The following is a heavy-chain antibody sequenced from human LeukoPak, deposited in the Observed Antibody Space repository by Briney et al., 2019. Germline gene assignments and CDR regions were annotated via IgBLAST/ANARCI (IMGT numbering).Heavy chain of an antibody. CDR1: GFVYNAFW. V-gene: IGHV3-7*01. Sequence: GGSLRLSCVGSGFVYNAFWMSWVRQLPGKGLEWVANIKQDGSEKYYVDSVNGRFSISRDNANNRVFLQMDNLRVEDTAVYYCAREAVRRISVRAKGYFDYWGRGIRVIVSS. D-gene: IGHD3-16*01. CDR3: AREAVRRISVRAKGYFDY. J-gene: IGHJ4*02. CDR2: IKQDGSEK.